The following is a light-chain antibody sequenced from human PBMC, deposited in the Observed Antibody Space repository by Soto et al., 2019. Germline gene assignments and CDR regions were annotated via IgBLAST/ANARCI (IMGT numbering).Light chain of an antibody. V-gene: IGKV1-5*01. Sequence: DIQMTQAPSTLSASVGDRVTITCRASQIISSCLAWYQQKPGKAPKLLIYDASSLESGVPSRFSGSGSGTEFTLTISSLQPDVCATYYCQQYNSYWTFGQGTKVEIK. J-gene: IGKJ1*01. CDR3: QQYNSYWT. CDR1: QIISSC. CDR2: DAS.